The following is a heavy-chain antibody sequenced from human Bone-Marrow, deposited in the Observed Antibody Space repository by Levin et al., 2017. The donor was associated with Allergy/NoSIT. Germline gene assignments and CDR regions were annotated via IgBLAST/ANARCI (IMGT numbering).Heavy chain of an antibody. CDR3: ARVTYYYDSSGYYYFDFRYFDL. V-gene: IGHV4-30-4*01. CDR1: GGSISSGDYY. Sequence: SETLSLTCTVSGGSISSGDYYWSWIRQPPGKGLEWIGYIYYSGSTYYNPSLKSRVTISVDTSKNQFSLKLSSVTAADTAVYYCARVTYYYDSSGYYYFDFRYFDLWGRGTLVTVSS. J-gene: IGHJ2*01. CDR2: IYYSGST. D-gene: IGHD3-22*01.